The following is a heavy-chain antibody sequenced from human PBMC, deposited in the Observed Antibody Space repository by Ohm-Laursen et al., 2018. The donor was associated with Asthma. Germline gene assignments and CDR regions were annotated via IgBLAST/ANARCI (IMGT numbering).Heavy chain of an antibody. CDR3: ARSDYGEQSVDY. CDR1: GDSISSGDHY. J-gene: IGHJ4*02. D-gene: IGHD4-17*01. CDR2: IYYSGNT. Sequence: TLSLTCSVSGDSISSGDHYWSWIRQHPGKGLEWIGYIYYSGNTYYNPSLKSRVIISVDTSKNQFSLKLTSVTAADTAVYYCARSDYGEQSVDYWGQGTLVTVSS. V-gene: IGHV4-31*03.